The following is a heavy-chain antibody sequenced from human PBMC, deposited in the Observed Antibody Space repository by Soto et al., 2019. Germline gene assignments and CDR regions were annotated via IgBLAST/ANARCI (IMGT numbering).Heavy chain of an antibody. CDR2: ISYDGSSK. CDR1: EFSFSRSG. Sequence: QVQLVESGGGVVQPGRSLRLSCAASEFSFSRSGMHWVRQAPGKGLEWVATISYDGSSKYYGESVKGGFTISRDNSKNTLFLQKSGLRPAYTAVYFCAIEFSQSGTPDYTYYGKDV. D-gene: IGHD5-12*01. V-gene: IGHV3-30*03. CDR3: AIEFSQSGTPDYTYYGKDV. J-gene: IGHJ6*01.